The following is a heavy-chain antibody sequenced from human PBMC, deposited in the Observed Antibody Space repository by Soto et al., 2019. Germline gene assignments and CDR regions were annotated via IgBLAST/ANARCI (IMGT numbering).Heavy chain of an antibody. J-gene: IGHJ5*02. CDR2: TYYRSKWYN. Sequence: SQNLSLTCAISGDSVSTNGAAWNWIRQSPSRGLEWLGRTYYRSKWYNDYADSVKSRITINPDTSKSQFSLQLNSVTPEDTAVYYCARDKHDYFNRGIGFDTWGQGILVTVSS. V-gene: IGHV6-1*01. CDR3: ARDKHDYFNRGIGFDT. D-gene: IGHD4-17*01. CDR1: GDSVSTNGAA.